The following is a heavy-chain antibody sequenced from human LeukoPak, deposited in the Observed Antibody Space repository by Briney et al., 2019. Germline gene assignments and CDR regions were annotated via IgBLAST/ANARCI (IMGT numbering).Heavy chain of an antibody. J-gene: IGHJ4*02. CDR1: GFTVSGNY. V-gene: IGHV3-53*01. CDR3: ARDPQYYYDSSGYYGY. Sequence: GGSLRLSCAASGFTVSGNYMSWVRQAPGKGLEWVSVIYSGDDTYYADSVKGRFTISRDNAKNSLYLQMNSLRAEDTAVYYCARDPQYYYDSSGYYGYWGQGTLATVSS. CDR2: IYSGDDT. D-gene: IGHD3-22*01.